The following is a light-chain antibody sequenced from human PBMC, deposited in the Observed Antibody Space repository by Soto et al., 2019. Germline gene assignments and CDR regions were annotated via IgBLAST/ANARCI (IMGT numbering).Light chain of an antibody. CDR1: QGISSY. Sequence: IQLTQSPSSLSASVGDRVTITCRASQGISSYLAWYQQKPGKAPKLLIYGASTLEGGVPFRFSGSGSGTDFTLIISSVQPEDFATYYCQQLKTYPITFGQGTRLEIK. CDR2: GAS. CDR3: QQLKTYPIT. V-gene: IGKV1-9*01. J-gene: IGKJ5*01.